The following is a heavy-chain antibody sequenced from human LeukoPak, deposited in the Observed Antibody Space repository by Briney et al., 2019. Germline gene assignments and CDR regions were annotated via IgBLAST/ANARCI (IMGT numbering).Heavy chain of an antibody. J-gene: IGHJ4*02. V-gene: IGHV3-20*04. D-gene: IGHD6-13*01. CDR2: INWNGGST. Sequence: GGSLRLSCAASGFTFDDYGMSWVRQAPGKGLEWVSGINWNGGSTGYADSVKGRFTISRDNAKTSLYLQMNSLRAEDTALYYCARIRIAAAGPSGYYFDYWGQGTLVTVSS. CDR1: GFTFDDYG. CDR3: ARIRIAAAGPSGYYFDY.